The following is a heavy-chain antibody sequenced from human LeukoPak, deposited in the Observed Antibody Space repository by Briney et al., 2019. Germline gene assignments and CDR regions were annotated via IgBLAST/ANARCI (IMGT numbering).Heavy chain of an antibody. CDR1: GFTFNSYA. J-gene: IGHJ4*02. D-gene: IGHD3-16*01. V-gene: IGHV3-23*01. Sequence: GGSLRLSCAASGFTFNSYAMTWVRQAPGKGLEWVSVISGSGGSTYYADAVKGRFTISRDNSKNTLYLLMNSLRAEDTAIYYCAKVYSVWGSPFDYWGQGTLVTVSS. CDR2: ISGSGGST. CDR3: AKVYSVWGSPFDY.